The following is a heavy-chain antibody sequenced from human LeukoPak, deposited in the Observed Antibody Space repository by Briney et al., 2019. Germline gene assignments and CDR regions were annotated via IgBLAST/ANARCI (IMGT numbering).Heavy chain of an antibody. Sequence: GGSLRLSCTPSGLSFGDYAMTWVRQAPGKGLEWVGFIRSEAYGGTPEYAASVKGRFTISRDDSKSIAYLQMNSLKTEDTAVYYCTRDQTPYYWGQGTLVTVSS. CDR2: IRSEAYGGTP. J-gene: IGHJ4*02. CDR1: GLSFGDYA. V-gene: IGHV3-49*04. CDR3: TRDQTPYY.